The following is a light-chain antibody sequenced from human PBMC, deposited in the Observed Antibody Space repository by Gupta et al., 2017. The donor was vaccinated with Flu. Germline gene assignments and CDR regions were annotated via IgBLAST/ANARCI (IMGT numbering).Light chain of an antibody. Sequence: AVVTHEPSLTVSPGGTITLTCGSSTGPVTSGHYPYWFQQTPGTAPVTLIYEIHNRPSWTPARFSGSQLGSTAALTISGPQAEDEAEYFCFPYSTSDRFVFGGGTKITVL. J-gene: IGLJ3*02. CDR1: TGPVTSGHY. CDR3: FPYSTSDRFV. V-gene: IGLV7-46*01. CDR2: EIH.